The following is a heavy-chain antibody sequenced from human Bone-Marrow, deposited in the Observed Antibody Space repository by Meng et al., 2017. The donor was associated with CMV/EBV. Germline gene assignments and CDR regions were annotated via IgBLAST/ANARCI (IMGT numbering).Heavy chain of an antibody. CDR1: GFSFSSHA. V-gene: IGHV3-30-3*01. CDR3: ARVRGGATTRYFDY. CDR2: ISYDGVTE. D-gene: IGHD1-26*01. Sequence: GGSLRLSCAASGFSFSSHAIYWVRQAPGRGLEWVTTISYDGVTEYYADSVKGRFTISRENSKNTLYLQMSSLRAEDTAVYYCARVRGGATTRYFDYWGQGTLVTVSS. J-gene: IGHJ4*02.